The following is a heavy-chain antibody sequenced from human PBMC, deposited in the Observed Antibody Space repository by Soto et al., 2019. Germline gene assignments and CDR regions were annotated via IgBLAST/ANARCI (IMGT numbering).Heavy chain of an antibody. J-gene: IGHJ4*02. V-gene: IGHV1-8*01. CDR1: GYTFTSYD. Sequence: GASVKVSCKASGYTFTSYDINWVRQATGQGLEWMGWMNPNSGNTGYAQKFQGRVTMTRNTSISTAYMELSSLRSEDTAVYYCARRRGRYCSGGSCYSRVYYFDYWGQGTLVTVSS. CDR2: MNPNSGNT. D-gene: IGHD2-15*01. CDR3: ARRRGRYCSGGSCYSRVYYFDY.